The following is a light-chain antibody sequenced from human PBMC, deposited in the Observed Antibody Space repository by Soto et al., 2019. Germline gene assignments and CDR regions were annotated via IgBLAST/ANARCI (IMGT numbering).Light chain of an antibody. J-gene: IGLJ3*02. V-gene: IGLV4-69*01. CDR2: VNGDGTF. CDR3: QTWGTGIWV. CDR1: SGHSLYS. Sequence: QLVLTQSPSASASLGASVKVTCTLSSGHSLYSIAWHQHQADKAPRYLMRVNGDGTFNRGDGVPGLFSSSGSGAERSLTISSVQSDDEADYYCQTWGTGIWVFGGGTKLTVL.